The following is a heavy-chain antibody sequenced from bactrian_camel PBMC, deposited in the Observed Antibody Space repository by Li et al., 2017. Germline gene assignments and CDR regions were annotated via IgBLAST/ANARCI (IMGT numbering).Heavy chain of an antibody. D-gene: IGHD2*01. CDR3: AGAAPDYGGNCPTREAFFDY. Sequence: DVQLVESGGASVQAGGSLRLTCTASGLYYGSNCWGWFRQAPGKGREGVASIGRYGSTSYADSVKGRFTISKDNAKNTLYLQMNSLKPEDTAVYYCAGAAPDYGGNCPTREAFFDYWGQGTQVTVS. V-gene: IGHV3S44*01. J-gene: IGHJ6*01. CDR1: GLYYGSNC. CDR2: IGRYGST.